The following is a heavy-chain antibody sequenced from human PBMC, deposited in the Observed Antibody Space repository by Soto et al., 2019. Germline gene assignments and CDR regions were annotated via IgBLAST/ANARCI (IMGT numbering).Heavy chain of an antibody. J-gene: IGHJ6*02. CDR1: GFTFSNAW. CDR3: TSHRVTIFGVVRGSDYYDMDV. Sequence: PGGSLRLSCAASGFTFSNAWMSWVRQAPGKGLEWVGRIKSKTDGGTTDYAAPVKGRFTISRDDSKNTLYLQMNSLKTEDTAVYYCTSHRVTIFGVVRGSDYYDMDVWGQGTTVTVSS. CDR2: IKSKTDGGTT. D-gene: IGHD3-3*01. V-gene: IGHV3-15*01.